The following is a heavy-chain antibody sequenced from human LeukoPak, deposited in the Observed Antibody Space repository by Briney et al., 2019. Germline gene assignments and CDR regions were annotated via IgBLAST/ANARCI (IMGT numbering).Heavy chain of an antibody. CDR3: ARHGRDEGQNPLIITI. CDR2: FNPSDSYT. D-gene: IGHD3-3*01. Sequence: GAPLKISSKGSGSRFTTYWISWVRQMLGKGLKWMGRFNPSDSYTNYGPSFQGHVTISADNSISTAYLQWSALKASDTAMYDGARHGRDEGQNPLIITIWGQGTLVTVSS. V-gene: IGHV5-10-1*01. CDR1: GSRFTTYW. J-gene: IGHJ4*02.